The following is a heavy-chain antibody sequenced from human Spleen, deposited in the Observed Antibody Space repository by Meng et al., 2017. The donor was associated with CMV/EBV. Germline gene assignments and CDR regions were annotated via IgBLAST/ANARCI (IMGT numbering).Heavy chain of an antibody. V-gene: IGHV3-23*01. CDR3: AKVEPQYSSSPLYGMDV. Sequence: GESLKISCAASGFTFSSYAMSWVRQAPGEGLEWVSAISGSGGSTYYADSVKGRFTISRDNSKNTLYLQMNSLRAEDTAVYYCAKVEPQYSSSPLYGMDVWGQGTTVTVSS. J-gene: IGHJ6*02. CDR2: ISGSGGST. CDR1: GFTFSSYA. D-gene: IGHD6-6*01.